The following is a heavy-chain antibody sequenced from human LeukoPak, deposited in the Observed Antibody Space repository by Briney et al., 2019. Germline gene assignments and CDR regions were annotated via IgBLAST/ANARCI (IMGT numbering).Heavy chain of an antibody. CDR2: ISYTGRT. J-gene: IGHJ4*02. Sequence: SETLPLTCTVSGDSINNGAYYWGWICQPPGKGLEWIATISYTGRTDYTPSLMSRVTISVDTSKNQFSLRLTSVTAADTAVYYCARLGYNWNYLHWGQGSLVTVSS. V-gene: IGHV4-39*01. CDR3: ARLGYNWNYLH. CDR1: GDSINNGAYY. D-gene: IGHD1-7*01.